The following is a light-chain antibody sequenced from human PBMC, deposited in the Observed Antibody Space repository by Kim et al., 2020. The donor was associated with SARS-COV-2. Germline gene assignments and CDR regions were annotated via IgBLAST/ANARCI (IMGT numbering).Light chain of an antibody. V-gene: IGKV1-39*01. CDR1: QSISSY. J-gene: IGKJ4*01. CDR3: HPCQQPPSLT. CDR2: AAS. Sequence: DIQMTQSPSSLSASVGDIVTSTCRASQSISSYLNWYQQKPGKAPTLLIYAASSLQSGFPSRFSGSGSRTDFTLHISSLQPEDFATYHSHPCQQPPSLTFGGGTKV.